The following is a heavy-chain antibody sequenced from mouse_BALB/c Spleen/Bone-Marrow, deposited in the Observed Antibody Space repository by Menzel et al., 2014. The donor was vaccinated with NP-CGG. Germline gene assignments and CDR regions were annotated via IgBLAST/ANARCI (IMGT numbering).Heavy chain of an antibody. CDR1: GYSITSDYA. CDR3: ARSRAVYSDY. Sequence: EVMLMESGPGLVKPSQSLSLTCTVTGYSITSDYAWHWIRQFPGNKLEWMGYINYSGITYYNPSLKSRISITRDTSKNQFFLQLNSVTTEDTATYYCARSRAVYSDYWGQGTTLTVSS. V-gene: IGHV3-2*02. CDR2: INYSGIT. D-gene: IGHD3-1*01. J-gene: IGHJ2*01.